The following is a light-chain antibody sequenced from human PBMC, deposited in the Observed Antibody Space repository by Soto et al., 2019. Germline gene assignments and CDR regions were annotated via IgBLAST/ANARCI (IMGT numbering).Light chain of an antibody. V-gene: IGKV1-39*01. CDR2: AAS. CDR3: QQSYSSWT. CDR1: QSISRY. J-gene: IGKJ1*01. Sequence: DIQMTQSPSSLSASVGDRVTITCRASQSISRYLNWYQHKPGKAPNLLIYAASSLQSGVPSRFSGSGSGTGFTLPISGLQPEDFATYYCQQSYSSWTFGQGTKVEIK.